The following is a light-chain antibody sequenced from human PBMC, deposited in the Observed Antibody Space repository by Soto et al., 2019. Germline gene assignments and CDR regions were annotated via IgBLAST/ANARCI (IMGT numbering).Light chain of an antibody. CDR1: TGAVTNDHF. V-gene: IGLV7-43*01. CDR2: GTS. Sequence: QAVVTQAPSLTGSPGGTVTLTCASSTGAVTNDHFPNWFQQKPGQAPRPLIYGTSNKPSWTPARFSGSLLGGKAALTLSGVQHEDEAEYYCLLYYGGAHVFGAGTKLTVL. CDR3: LLYYGGAHV. J-gene: IGLJ1*01.